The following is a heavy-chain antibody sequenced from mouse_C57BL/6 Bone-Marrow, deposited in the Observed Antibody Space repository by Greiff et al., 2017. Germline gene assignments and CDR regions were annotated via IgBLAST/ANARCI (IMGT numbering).Heavy chain of an antibody. D-gene: IGHD1-1*01. V-gene: IGHV1-72*01. CDR3: ERGDYYGSSPAWFAY. Sequence: QVQLQQPGAELVKPGASVKLSCKASGYTFTSYWMHWVKQRPGRGLEWIGRIDPNSGGTKYNEKFKSKATLNVAKPSSTAYMQLSILTSEASSFYYCERGDYYGSSPAWFAYWGQGTLVTVSA. J-gene: IGHJ3*01. CDR2: IDPNSGGT. CDR1: GYTFTSYW.